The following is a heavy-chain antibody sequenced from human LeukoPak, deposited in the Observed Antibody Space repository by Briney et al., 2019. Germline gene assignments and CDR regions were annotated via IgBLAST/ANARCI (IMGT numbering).Heavy chain of an antibody. CDR2: IYYSGST. Sequence: PSETLSLTCSVSAGSISRYYWSWIRQPPGKGLEWIGYIYYSGSTDYNPSLKSRVTISLDTSKNQFSLKLSSVTAADTAVYYCARGAVYCSSSSCPLGKWGQGTLVAVSS. CDR3: ARGAVYCSSSSCPLGK. J-gene: IGHJ4*02. V-gene: IGHV4-59*01. CDR1: AGSISRYY. D-gene: IGHD2-15*01.